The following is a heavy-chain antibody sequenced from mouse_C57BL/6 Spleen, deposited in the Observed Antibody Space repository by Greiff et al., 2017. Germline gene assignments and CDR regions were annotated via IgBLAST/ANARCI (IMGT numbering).Heavy chain of an antibody. D-gene: IGHD1-1*01. J-gene: IGHJ1*03. CDR1: GFTFSSYA. CDR3: TRDPLSTVVAEGYWYFDV. CDR2: ISSGGDYI. Sequence: EVKLVESGEGLVKPGGSLKLSCAASGFTFSSYAMSWVRQTPEKRLEWVAYISSGGDYIYYADTVKGRFTISRDNARNTLYLQMSSLKSEDTAMYYCTRDPLSTVVAEGYWYFDVWGTGTTVTVSS. V-gene: IGHV5-9-1*02.